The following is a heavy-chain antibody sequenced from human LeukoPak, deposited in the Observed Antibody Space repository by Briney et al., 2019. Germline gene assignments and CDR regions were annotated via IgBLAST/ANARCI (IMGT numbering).Heavy chain of an antibody. CDR1: GDTFSSYA. J-gene: IGHJ4*02. Sequence: ASVKVSCKASGDTFSSYAISWARHAPGQGLVCMGRLIPILGIANDAKKCQGRVTMTADKSTSTACMELSSLRSEDTAVYYCAREGTSRAGDSSGYYSPEPQFDYWGQGTLVTVSS. CDR3: AREGTSRAGDSSGYYSPEPQFDY. V-gene: IGHV1-69*04. D-gene: IGHD3-22*01. CDR2: LIPILGIA.